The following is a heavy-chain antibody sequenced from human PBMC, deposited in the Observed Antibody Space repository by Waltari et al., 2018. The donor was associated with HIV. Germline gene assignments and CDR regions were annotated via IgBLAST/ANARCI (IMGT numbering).Heavy chain of an antibody. CDR2: IYYSGST. Sequence: QVQLQESGPGLVKPSETLSITCTVAGGSISSYYWSWIRQPPGKGLEWIGYIYYSGSTNYNPSLKSRVTISVDTSKNQFSLKLSSVTAADTAVYYCARDRKHDYGDYYYYYYYMDVWGKGTTVTVSS. D-gene: IGHD4-17*01. J-gene: IGHJ6*03. CDR1: GGSISSYY. CDR3: ARDRKHDYGDYYYYYYYMDV. V-gene: IGHV4-59*13.